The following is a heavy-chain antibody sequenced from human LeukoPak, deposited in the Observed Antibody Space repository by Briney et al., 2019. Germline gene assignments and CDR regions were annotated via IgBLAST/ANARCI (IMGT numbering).Heavy chain of an antibody. CDR3: ARAHKYYDSSGYYFYS. CDR2: IYHSGST. V-gene: IGHV4-38-2*02. D-gene: IGHD3-22*01. Sequence: PSETLSLTCTVSGYSISSGYYWGWIRQPPGKGLEWIGSIYHSGSTYYNPSLKSRVTISVDTSKNQFSLKLSSVTAADTAVYYCARAHKYYDSSGYYFYSWGQGTLVTVSS. CDR1: GYSISSGYY. J-gene: IGHJ4*02.